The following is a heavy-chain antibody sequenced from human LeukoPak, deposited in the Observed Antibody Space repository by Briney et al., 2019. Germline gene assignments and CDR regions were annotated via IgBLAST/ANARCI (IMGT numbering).Heavy chain of an antibody. CDR1: GYIFVSYY. D-gene: IGHD1-26*01. CDR2: INPNSGST. V-gene: IGHV1-46*01. CDR3: ARDDGGSYLRYFDH. Sequence: ASVKVSCTASGYIFVSYYMHWVRQAPGQGLEWMGIINPNSGSTTYTQKFQGRVTMTRDMSTSTVYMELSSLRSEDTAVYYCARDDGGSYLRYFDHWGQGTLVTVSS. J-gene: IGHJ4*02.